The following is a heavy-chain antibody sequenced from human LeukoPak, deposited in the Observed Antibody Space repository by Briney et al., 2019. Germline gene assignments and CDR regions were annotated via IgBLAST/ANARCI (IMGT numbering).Heavy chain of an antibody. V-gene: IGHV3-7*01. CDR2: IKQDGSEK. J-gene: IGHJ4*02. CDR3: ARVLFGNYDILTGYNPIDY. D-gene: IGHD3-9*01. CDR1: GFTFSSYW. Sequence: GGSLRLSCAASGFTFSSYWMSWVRQAPGEGLEWVANIKQDGSEKYYVDSVKGRFTISRDNAKNSLYLQMNSLRAEDTAVYYCARVLFGNYDILTGYNPIDYWGQGTLVTVSS.